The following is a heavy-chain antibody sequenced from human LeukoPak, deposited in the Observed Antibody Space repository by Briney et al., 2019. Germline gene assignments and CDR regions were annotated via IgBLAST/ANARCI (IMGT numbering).Heavy chain of an antibody. D-gene: IGHD1/OR15-1a*01. CDR3: ARYPNWNNGAFDI. CDR1: GVSISSYY. Sequence: SETLSLTCTVSGVSISSYYWSWIRQPPGKGLEWIGYIYYSGSTNYNPSLKSRVAISVDTSKNQFSLKLSSVTAADTAVYYCARYPNWNNGAFDIWGQGTMVTVSS. V-gene: IGHV4-59*01. J-gene: IGHJ3*02. CDR2: IYYSGST.